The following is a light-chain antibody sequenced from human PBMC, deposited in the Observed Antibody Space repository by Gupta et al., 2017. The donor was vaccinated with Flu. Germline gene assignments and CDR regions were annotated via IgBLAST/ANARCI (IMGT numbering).Light chain of an antibody. V-gene: IGKV3-20*01. CDR1: QSVSSSY. CDR2: GAS. Sequence: GTLSLSPGERATLSCRASQSVSSSYLAWYQQKPGQAPRLLIYGASSRATGIPDRFSGSGSGTDFTLTISRLEPEDFAVYFCHQYNYSPRTFGQGTKVEIK. CDR3: HQYNYSPRT. J-gene: IGKJ1*01.